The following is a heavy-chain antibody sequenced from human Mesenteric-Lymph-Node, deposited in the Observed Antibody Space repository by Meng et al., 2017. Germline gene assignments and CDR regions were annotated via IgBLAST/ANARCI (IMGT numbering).Heavy chain of an antibody. Sequence: ASVKVSCKASGYTFTGYYMHWVRQAPGQGLEWMGRINPNSGGTNYAQKFQGRVTMTRDTSISTAYMELSRLRSDDTAVYYCAREGSGVRFLEWLDDAFDIWGQGTMVTVSS. CDR3: AREGSGVRFLEWLDDAFDI. J-gene: IGHJ3*02. CDR2: INPNSGGT. V-gene: IGHV1-2*06. D-gene: IGHD3-3*01. CDR1: GYTFTGYY.